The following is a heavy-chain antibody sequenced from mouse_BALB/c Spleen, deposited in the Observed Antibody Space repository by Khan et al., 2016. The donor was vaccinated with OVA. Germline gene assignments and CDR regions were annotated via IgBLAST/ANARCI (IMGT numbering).Heavy chain of an antibody. D-gene: IGHD2-4*01. V-gene: IGHV1S56*01. CDR1: GYAFTSYY. Sequence: QVQLQQSGPELVKPGASVRISCKASGYAFTSYYIHWVKQRPGQGLEWIGWIYPGNVNTKYNEKFKGKATLTADKSSSTAYMQLSSLTSEDSAVDFCARDDYFVGDAMDYWGQGTSVTVSS. J-gene: IGHJ4*01. CDR2: IYPGNVNT. CDR3: ARDDYFVGDAMDY.